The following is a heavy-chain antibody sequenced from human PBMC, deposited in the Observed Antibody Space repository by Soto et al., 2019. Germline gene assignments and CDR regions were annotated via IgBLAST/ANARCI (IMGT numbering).Heavy chain of an antibody. V-gene: IGHV5-10-1*01. CDR2: IDPSDSYT. CDR3: ARYSSSWYRFHYYGMDV. Sequence: PGESLKISCTDSGYSFTRYWISWVRQMPGKGREWMGRIDPSDSYTNYSPSLQGHVTISADKSISTAYLQWSSLKASDTAMYYCARYSSSWYRFHYYGMDVWGQGTTVTVSS. D-gene: IGHD6-13*01. CDR1: GYSFTRYW. J-gene: IGHJ6*02.